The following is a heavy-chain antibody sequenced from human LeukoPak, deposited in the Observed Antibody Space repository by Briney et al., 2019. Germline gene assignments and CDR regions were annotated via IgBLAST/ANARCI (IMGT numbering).Heavy chain of an antibody. CDR2: IRYDGGNK. J-gene: IGHJ5*02. CDR1: GFTFSSYG. Sequence: GGSLRLSCAASGFTFSSYGMHWVRQAPGKGLEWVAFIRYDGGNKYYADSVKGRFTISRDNSKNTLYLQMNSLRGDDTAVYYCAKPPYNQHNLDRWGQGTLVTVSS. CDR3: AKPPYNQHNLDR. V-gene: IGHV3-30*02. D-gene: IGHD5-24*01.